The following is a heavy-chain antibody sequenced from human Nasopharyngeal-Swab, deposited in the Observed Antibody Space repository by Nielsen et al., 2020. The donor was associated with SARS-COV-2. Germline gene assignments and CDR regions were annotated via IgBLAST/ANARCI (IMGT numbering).Heavy chain of an antibody. CDR1: GFTFSNYA. CDR2: ISYDGSNT. J-gene: IGHJ6*02. V-gene: IGHV3-30-3*01. D-gene: IGHD1-26*01. Sequence: GGSLRLSCAASGFTFSNYAMHWVRPAPGKGLEWVAVISYDGSNTNYADSVKGRFTISRDNSKNTLYLQMNSLRAEDTAVYYCARDQGCELLQWGWNYYYYGMDVWGQGTTVTVSS. CDR3: ARDQGCELLQWGWNYYYYGMDV.